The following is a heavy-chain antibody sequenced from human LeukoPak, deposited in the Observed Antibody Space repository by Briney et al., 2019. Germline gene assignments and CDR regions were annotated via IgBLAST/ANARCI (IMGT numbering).Heavy chain of an antibody. Sequence: SETLPLTCAVYGGFFSGYYWSWIRQPPGKGLEWIGEINHSGSTNYNPSLKSRVTISVDTSKNQFSLKLSSVTAADTAVYYCAGRRGYSYGRIDYWGQGTLVTVSS. CDR2: INHSGST. CDR1: GGFFSGYY. D-gene: IGHD5-18*01. CDR3: AGRRGYSYGRIDY. J-gene: IGHJ4*02. V-gene: IGHV4-34*01.